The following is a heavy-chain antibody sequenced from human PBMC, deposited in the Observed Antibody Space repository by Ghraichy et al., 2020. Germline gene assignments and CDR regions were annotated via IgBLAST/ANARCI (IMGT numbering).Heavy chain of an antibody. Sequence: ASVKVSCKASGYTFTSYGISWVRQAPGQGLEWMGWISAYNGNTNYAQKLQGRVTMTTDTSTSTAYMELRSLRSDDTAVYYCAREEYSYGSGSYYKGPIGGAYFDYWGQGTLVTVSS. CDR2: ISAYNGNT. CDR3: AREEYSYGSGSYYKGPIGGAYFDY. V-gene: IGHV1-18*04. D-gene: IGHD3-10*01. CDR1: GYTFTSYG. J-gene: IGHJ4*02.